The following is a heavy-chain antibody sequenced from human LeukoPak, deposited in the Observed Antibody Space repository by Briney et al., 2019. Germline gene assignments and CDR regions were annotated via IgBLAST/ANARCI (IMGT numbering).Heavy chain of an antibody. CDR3: AKVGSSGWYVGAFDI. CDR1: GFTFSSYG. CDR2: IWYGGSNK. J-gene: IGHJ3*02. V-gene: IGHV3-30*02. D-gene: IGHD6-19*01. Sequence: PGGSLRLSCAASGFTFSSYGMHWVRQAPGKGLEWVAVIWYGGSNKYYADSVKGRFTISRDNSKNTLYLQMNSLRAEDTAVYYCAKVGSSGWYVGAFDIWGQGAMVTVSS.